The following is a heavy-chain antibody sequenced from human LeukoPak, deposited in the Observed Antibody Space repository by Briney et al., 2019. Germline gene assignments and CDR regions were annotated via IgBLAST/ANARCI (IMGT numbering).Heavy chain of an antibody. CDR2: IYHSGST. Sequence: SETLSLTRAVSGGSISSGGYSWSWIRQPPGKGLEWIGYIYHSGSTYYNPSLKSRVTISVDRSKNQFSLKLSSVTAADTAVYYCARGTGERRIGYSNPFEYWGQGTLVTVSS. CDR3: ARGTGERRIGYSNPFEY. D-gene: IGHD4-4*01. V-gene: IGHV4-30-2*01. J-gene: IGHJ4*02. CDR1: GGSISSGGYS.